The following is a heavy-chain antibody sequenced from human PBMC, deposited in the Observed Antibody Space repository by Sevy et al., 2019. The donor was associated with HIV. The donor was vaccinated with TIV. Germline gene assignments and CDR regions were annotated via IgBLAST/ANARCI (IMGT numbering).Heavy chain of an antibody. Sequence: SETLSLTCAVSGGSVSSGDYYWSWIRQPPGKGLEWIGYVSYIGSTNYSPSLKSRLTISVDTSRNQFSLKLNSVTAADTAVYYCARDRIAAAGGHFDHWGQGILVTVSS. CDR2: VSYIGST. CDR1: GGSVSSGDYY. V-gene: IGHV4-61*08. D-gene: IGHD6-13*01. CDR3: ARDRIAAAGGHFDH. J-gene: IGHJ4*02.